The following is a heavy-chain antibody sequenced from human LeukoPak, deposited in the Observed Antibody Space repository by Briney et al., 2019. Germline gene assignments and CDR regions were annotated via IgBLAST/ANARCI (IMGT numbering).Heavy chain of an antibody. V-gene: IGHV3-23*01. J-gene: IGHJ4*02. Sequence: GGSLRLSCAASGFTFSSYAMSWVRQAPGKGLEWVSGISNTGASTYYPDSVKGRFTISRDNSKNTLFLQMNSLRADDTAVYYCARTGDCTNGICYTADFDYWGQGTLVTVSS. CDR3: ARTGDCTNGICYTADFDY. D-gene: IGHD2-8*01. CDR1: GFTFSSYA. CDR2: ISNTGAST.